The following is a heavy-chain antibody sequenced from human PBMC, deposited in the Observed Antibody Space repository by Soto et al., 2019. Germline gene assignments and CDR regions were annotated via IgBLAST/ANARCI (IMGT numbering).Heavy chain of an antibody. CDR1: GDMFTRYD. J-gene: IGHJ4*02. CDR2: MNPNSGDT. Sequence: ASVKVSCKASGDMFTRYDFNWVRQATGQGLEWMGWMNPNSGDTGYAQKLQGRVTMSRNISISTAYMELSDLRPEDTAVYFCARIRTTWYFDSWGQGTPVTVSS. V-gene: IGHV1-8*01. D-gene: IGHD2-21*01. CDR3: ARIRTTWYFDS.